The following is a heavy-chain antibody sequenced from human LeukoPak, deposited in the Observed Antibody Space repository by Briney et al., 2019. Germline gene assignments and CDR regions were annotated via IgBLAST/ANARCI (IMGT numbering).Heavy chain of an antibody. V-gene: IGHV4-39*07. CDR1: GGSISSSSHY. Sequence: SETLSLTCTVSGGSISSSSHYWGWIRQPPGKGLEWIGSIYYSGSTNYNPSLKSRLTMSVDRSKNQFSLKLSSVTAADTAVYYCATDRLYRGYSYGFDYWGQGTLVTVSS. CDR3: ATDRLYRGYSYGFDY. J-gene: IGHJ4*02. D-gene: IGHD5-18*01. CDR2: IYYSGST.